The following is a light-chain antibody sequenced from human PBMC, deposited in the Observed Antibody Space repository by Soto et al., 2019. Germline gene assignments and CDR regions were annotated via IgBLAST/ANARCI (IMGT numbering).Light chain of an antibody. CDR3: QQYSDLPMT. V-gene: IGKV3D-15*02. J-gene: IGKJ5*01. CDR2: GAS. CDR1: QSVNSN. Sequence: EIVMSQSPATLSVSPGERATLPCRASQSVNSNLAWYQQKPGQAPRLLIYGASSRATGIPDRFSGSASGTDFTLTISRLEPEDFAVYFCQQYSDLPMTFGQGTRLEIK.